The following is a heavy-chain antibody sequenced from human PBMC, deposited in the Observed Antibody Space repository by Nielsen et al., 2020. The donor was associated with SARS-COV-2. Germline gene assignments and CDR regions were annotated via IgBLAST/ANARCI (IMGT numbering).Heavy chain of an antibody. Sequence: GESLKISCAASGFTFSSYGMHWVRQAPGKGLEWVAVIWYDGSNKYYADSVKGRFTISRDNSKNTLYLQMNSLRAEDTAVYYCARDPIRTGTTWGLDFDYWGQGTLVTVSS. J-gene: IGHJ4*02. CDR1: GFTFSSYG. V-gene: IGHV3-33*01. CDR2: IWYDGSNK. D-gene: IGHD1-1*01. CDR3: ARDPIRTGTTWGLDFDY.